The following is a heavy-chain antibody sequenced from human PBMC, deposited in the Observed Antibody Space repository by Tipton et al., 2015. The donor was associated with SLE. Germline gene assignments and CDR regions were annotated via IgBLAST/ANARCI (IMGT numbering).Heavy chain of an antibody. J-gene: IGHJ4*02. CDR3: ARGRSFDY. V-gene: IGHV3-7*01. Sequence: SLRLSCAASGFTFSSYEMNWVRQAPGKGLEWVANINQDGSEKYYVDSVKGRFTISRDDAKNSLSLQMNTLRAEDTAVYYCARGRSFDYWGQGTLVTVSS. CDR1: GFTFSSYE. CDR2: INQDGSEK.